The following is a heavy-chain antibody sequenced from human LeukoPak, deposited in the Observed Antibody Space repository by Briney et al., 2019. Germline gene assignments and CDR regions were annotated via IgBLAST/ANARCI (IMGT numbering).Heavy chain of an antibody. CDR2: IYYSGST. V-gene: IGHV4-59*08. Sequence: KSSETLSLTCTVSGGSISSYYWSWIRQPPGKGLEWIGYIYYSGSTNYNPSLKSRVTISVDTSKNQFSLKLSSVTAADTAVYYCASHRGYSGYVGYWGQGTLVTVSS. CDR1: GGSISSYY. D-gene: IGHD5-12*01. J-gene: IGHJ4*02. CDR3: ASHRGYSGYVGY.